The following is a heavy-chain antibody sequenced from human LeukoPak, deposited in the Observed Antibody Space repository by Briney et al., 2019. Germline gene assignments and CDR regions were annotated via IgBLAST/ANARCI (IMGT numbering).Heavy chain of an antibody. V-gene: IGHV3-30*02. D-gene: IGHD2-15*01. CDR1: GFSFSSYG. Sequence: QPGGSLRLSCAASGFSFSSYGMHWVRQAPGKGLEWVAFIRYDGSHKYYADSVKGRFTISRDNAKNSLYLQMNSLRAEDTAVYYCARSVVAATETFDYWGQGTLVTVSS. CDR3: ARSVVAATETFDY. J-gene: IGHJ4*02. CDR2: IRYDGSHK.